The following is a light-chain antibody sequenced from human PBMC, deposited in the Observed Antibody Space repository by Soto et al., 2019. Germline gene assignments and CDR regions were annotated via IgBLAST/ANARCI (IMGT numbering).Light chain of an antibody. CDR1: RDINTW. J-gene: IGKJ3*01. Sequence: DIQMTQSPSSVSASVGDRVTITCRASRDINTWLAWYQQKPGKAPKLLISAASSLQSEVPSRFSGSGSGTDFTLTISSLQPEDFATYYCQEAHTVPFTFGPGTKVDV. V-gene: IGKV1-12*01. CDR3: QEAHTVPFT. CDR2: AAS.